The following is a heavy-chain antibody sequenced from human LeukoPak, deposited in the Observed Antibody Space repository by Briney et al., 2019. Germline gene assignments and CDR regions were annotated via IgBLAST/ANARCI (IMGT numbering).Heavy chain of an antibody. D-gene: IGHD3-22*01. J-gene: IGHJ4*02. V-gene: IGHV1-18*01. CDR2: ISAYNGIT. Sequence: ASVKVSCKASGYTFTSYGISWVRQAPGQGLEWMGWISAYNGITNYAQKLQGRVTMTTDTATSTAYMELRSLRSDDTAVYYCARDGGMYYYDSSGYSSYWGQGTLVTVSS. CDR3: ARDGGMYYYDSSGYSSY. CDR1: GYTFTSYG.